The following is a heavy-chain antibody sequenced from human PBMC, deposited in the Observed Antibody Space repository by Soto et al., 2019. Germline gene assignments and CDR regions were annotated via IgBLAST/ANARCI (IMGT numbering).Heavy chain of an antibody. Sequence: QLQLQESGPGLVKPSETLSLTCTVSGGSISSSSYYWGWIRQPPGKGLEWIGSIYYSGSTYYNPSLKSRVTISIDRSKNQSSLKLSSVTAADTAVYYCATLPGDSSGYYLFDYWGQGTLVTVSS. V-gene: IGHV4-39*01. J-gene: IGHJ4*02. CDR1: GGSISSSSYY. CDR2: IYYSGST. D-gene: IGHD3-22*01. CDR3: ATLPGDSSGYYLFDY.